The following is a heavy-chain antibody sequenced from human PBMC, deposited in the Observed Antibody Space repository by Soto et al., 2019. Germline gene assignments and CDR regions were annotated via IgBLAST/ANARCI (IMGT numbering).Heavy chain of an antibody. D-gene: IGHD1-26*01. CDR3: AKVIFGGSYSNWYCDL. J-gene: IGHJ2*01. CDR2: ISDEGSKK. Sequence: QVQLVESGGGVVQPGRSLRLSCAASGFTFSSYGMHWVRQAPGKGLEWVAVISDEGSKKYYADSVKGRYTVSRDNTKKTLYLQKNSLRVEDTAVYYCAKVIFGGSYSNWYCDLWGRGTLVTVSS. V-gene: IGHV3-30*18. CDR1: GFTFSSYG.